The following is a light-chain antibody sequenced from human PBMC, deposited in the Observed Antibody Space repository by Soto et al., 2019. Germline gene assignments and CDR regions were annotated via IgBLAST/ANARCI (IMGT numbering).Light chain of an antibody. CDR3: ASYSTTSTPYV. Sequence: QSVLTQPATVSGSPGHSITISCTGTSSDIGGYNYVSWYQQHPGKAPKLMVYEVINRPSGVSHRFSGARSGNTASLTISGLQAEDEAVYHCASYSTTSTPYVFGTGTKVTVL. CDR2: EVI. CDR1: SSDIGGYNY. V-gene: IGLV2-14*01. J-gene: IGLJ1*01.